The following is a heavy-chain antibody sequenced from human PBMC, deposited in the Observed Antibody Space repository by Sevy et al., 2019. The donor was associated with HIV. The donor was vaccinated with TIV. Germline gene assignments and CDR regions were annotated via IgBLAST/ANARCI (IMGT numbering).Heavy chain of an antibody. CDR3: ASEYSRSSPYHFDY. D-gene: IGHD6-6*01. V-gene: IGHV3-33*08. CDR1: GFTFSRYG. CDR2: IWYDGSNK. J-gene: IGHJ4*02. Sequence: GGSLRLSCAASGFTFSRYGMHWVRQAPGKGLEWVAVIWYDGSNKNYADSVKGRVTISRDNSKNTLYLQINSLRTEDTAVYYCASEYSRSSPYHFDYWGQGTLVTVSS.